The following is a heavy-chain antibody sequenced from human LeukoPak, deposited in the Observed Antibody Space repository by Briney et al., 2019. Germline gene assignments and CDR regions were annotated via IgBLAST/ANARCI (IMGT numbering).Heavy chain of an antibody. CDR3: ARGLSTALAY. V-gene: IGHV3-74*01. Sequence: GSSVKVSCKASGGTFSSYWMHWVRQAPGKGLVWVSRINSDGSSTSYADSVKGRFTISRDNAKNTLYLQMNSLRAEDTAVYYCARGLSTALAYWGQGTLVTVSS. J-gene: IGHJ4*02. D-gene: IGHD2-21*02. CDR1: GGTFSSYW. CDR2: INSDGSST.